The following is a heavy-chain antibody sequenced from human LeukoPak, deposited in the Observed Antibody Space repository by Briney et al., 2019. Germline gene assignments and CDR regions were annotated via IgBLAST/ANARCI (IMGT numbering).Heavy chain of an antibody. V-gene: IGHV5-51*01. D-gene: IGHD2-2*01. CDR2: IYPGDSDT. CDR1: GYSFTSYW. J-gene: IGHJ4*02. CDR3: ARHSDIVVVPAATDAFFDY. Sequence: GESLKISCKGSGYSFTSYWIGWVRQMPGKGLEWMGIIYPGDSDTRYSPSFQGQVTISADKSISTAYLQWSSLKASDTAMYYCARHSDIVVVPAATDAFFDYWGQGTLVTDSS.